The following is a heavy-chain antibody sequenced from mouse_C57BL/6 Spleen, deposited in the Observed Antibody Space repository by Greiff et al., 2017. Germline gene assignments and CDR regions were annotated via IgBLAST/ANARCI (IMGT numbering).Heavy chain of an antibody. J-gene: IGHJ2*01. D-gene: IGHD1-1*01. CDR2: ISSGGSYT. Sequence: EVQRVESGGDLVKPGGSLKLSCAASGFTFSSYGMSWVRQTPDKRLEWVATISSGGSYTYYPDSVKGRFTISRDNAKNTLYLQMSSLKSEDTAMYYCARHKDYYGSSFYYFDYWGQGTTLTVSS. CDR1: GFTFSSYG. CDR3: ARHKDYYGSSFYYFDY. V-gene: IGHV5-6*01.